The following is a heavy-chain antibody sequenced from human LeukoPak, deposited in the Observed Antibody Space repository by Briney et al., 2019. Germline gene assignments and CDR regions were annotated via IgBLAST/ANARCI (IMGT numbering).Heavy chain of an antibody. D-gene: IGHD1-1*01. V-gene: IGHV4-30-4*08. CDR3: ARAVQASLQPRFDP. CDR2: IYYSGVA. Sequence: SETLSLTCAVYGGSFSGYYWSWIRQPPGKGLEWIGYIYYSGVAYYHPSLRSRVFISVDTSKNQFSLNLNSVTAADTAVYYCARAVQASLQPRFDPWGQGTLVTVSS. CDR1: GGSFSGYY. J-gene: IGHJ5*02.